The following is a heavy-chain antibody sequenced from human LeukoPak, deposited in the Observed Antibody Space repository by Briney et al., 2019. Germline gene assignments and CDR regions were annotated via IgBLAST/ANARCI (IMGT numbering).Heavy chain of an antibody. Sequence: PSETLSLTCTVSGGSISSYYWSWIRQPPGKELEWIGYIYYSGSTNYNPSLKSRVTISVDTSKNQFSLKLSSVTAADTAVYYCARSLSGSYDYWGQGTLVTVSS. V-gene: IGHV4-59*08. CDR1: GGSISSYY. D-gene: IGHD1-26*01. CDR3: ARSLSGSYDY. CDR2: IYYSGST. J-gene: IGHJ4*02.